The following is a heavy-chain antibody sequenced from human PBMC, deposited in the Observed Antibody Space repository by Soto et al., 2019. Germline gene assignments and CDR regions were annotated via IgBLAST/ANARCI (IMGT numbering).Heavy chain of an antibody. J-gene: IGHJ4*02. D-gene: IGHD6-6*01. CDR3: ARDQVGGYSSSTLDY. V-gene: IGHV1-69*06. CDR1: GGTFSSYA. Sequence: VKVSCKASGGTFSSYAISWVRQAPGQGLEWMGGIIPIFGTANYAQKFQGRVTITADKSTSTAYMELSSLRSEDTAVYYCARDQVGGYSSSTLDYWGQGTLVTVSS. CDR2: IIPIFGTA.